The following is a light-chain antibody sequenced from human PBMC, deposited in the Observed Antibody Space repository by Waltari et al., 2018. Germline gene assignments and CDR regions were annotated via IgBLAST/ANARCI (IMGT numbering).Light chain of an antibody. CDR3: QQYYSTPR. Sequence: DIQMTQSPSSPSASVGDRVTNTCRASQAITNSLTWYQQKPGKAPKLLLSAASRLESGVPSRFSGSGSGTDYTLTISSLQPEDFATYYCQQYYSTPRFGQGTKVEIK. J-gene: IGKJ1*01. CDR2: AAS. CDR1: QAITNS. V-gene: IGKV1-NL1*01.